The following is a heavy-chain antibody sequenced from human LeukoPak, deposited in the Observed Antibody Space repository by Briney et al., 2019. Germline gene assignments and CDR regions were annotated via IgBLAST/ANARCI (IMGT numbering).Heavy chain of an antibody. CDR3: AREIFGSGSYPDY. D-gene: IGHD3-10*01. Sequence: GGSLRLSCAASCFSPSTYAMHWVRQAPGKGLERVALIWHAASHTFYTDSVKGRFTISIDNSKTTVYLQMNSLGGEDTAVYYCAREIFGSGSYPDYWGQGTLVTVSS. CDR1: CFSPSTYA. J-gene: IGHJ4*02. CDR2: IWHAASHT. V-gene: IGHV3-33*01.